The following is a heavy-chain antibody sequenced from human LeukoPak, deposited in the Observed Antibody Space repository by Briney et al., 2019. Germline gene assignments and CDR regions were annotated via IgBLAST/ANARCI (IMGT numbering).Heavy chain of an antibody. Sequence: PSETLSLTCTVSGDSIISDYWSWIRQPPGKGLEWIGYIYRFGNTDYNPSLMRRVTISLDTSKKQLSLNLTSVTAADTAVYYCAGRGQRYFRDWGQGTLVTVSS. V-gene: IGHV4-4*08. CDR1: GDSIISDY. J-gene: IGHJ1*01. CDR3: AGRGQRYFRD. CDR2: IYRFGNT.